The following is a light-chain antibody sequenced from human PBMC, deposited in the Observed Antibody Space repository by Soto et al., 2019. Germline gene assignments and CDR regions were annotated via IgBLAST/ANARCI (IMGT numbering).Light chain of an antibody. V-gene: IGKV3-15*01. CDR2: DTS. CDR3: QPYNNWPLT. J-gene: IGKJ4*01. CDR1: QGFGDT. Sequence: EVVMRQSPATLSVSPGEGATPSSRASQGFGDTLAWYQHKPGQTPRLLIYDTSTRATGVPTRFSGSRSGAEFTLTINSLQSEDFAVYYCQPYNNWPLTFGGGTKVEIK.